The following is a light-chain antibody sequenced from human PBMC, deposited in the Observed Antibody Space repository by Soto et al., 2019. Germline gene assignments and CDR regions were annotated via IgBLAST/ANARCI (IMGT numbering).Light chain of an antibody. V-gene: IGKV2-28*01. CDR3: MQALHTPLT. J-gene: IGKJ4*01. CDR2: LGS. CDR1: QSLLYSNGYNY. Sequence: DIVMTQSPLSLPVTPGEPASISCSSSQSLLYSNGYNYLGWYLQKPGQSPQLLIYLGSNRASGVPDRFSGSGSGTDFTLTISSVEAEDVGVYYCMQALHTPLTFGGGTKVEIK.